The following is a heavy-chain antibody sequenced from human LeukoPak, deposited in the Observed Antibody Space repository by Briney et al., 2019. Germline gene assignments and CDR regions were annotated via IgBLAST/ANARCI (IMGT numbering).Heavy chain of an antibody. Sequence: SETLSLTCTVSGGSISSSSYYWGWIRQPPGKGLEWIGEINHSGSTNYNPSLKSRVTISVDTSKNQFSLKLSSVTAADTAVYYCAREYPGNDFWSGYYPSPTSFDYWGQGTLVTVSS. V-gene: IGHV4-39*07. CDR2: INHSGST. CDR1: GGSISSSSYY. J-gene: IGHJ4*02. D-gene: IGHD3-3*01. CDR3: AREYPGNDFWSGYYPSPTSFDY.